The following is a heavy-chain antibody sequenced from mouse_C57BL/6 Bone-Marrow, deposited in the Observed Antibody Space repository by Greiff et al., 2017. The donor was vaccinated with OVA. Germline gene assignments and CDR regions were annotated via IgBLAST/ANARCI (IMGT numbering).Heavy chain of an antibody. Sequence: EVHLVESGTVLARPGASVKMSCKTSGYTFTSYWMHWVKQRPGQGLEWIGAIYPGNSDTSYNQKFKGKAKLTAVTSASTAYMELSSLTNEDSAVYYCTRGGDGTPAFDYFDYWGQGTTLTVSS. D-gene: IGHD2-1*01. J-gene: IGHJ2*01. CDR1: GYTFTSYW. CDR2: IYPGNSDT. V-gene: IGHV1-5*01. CDR3: TRGGDGTPAFDYFDY.